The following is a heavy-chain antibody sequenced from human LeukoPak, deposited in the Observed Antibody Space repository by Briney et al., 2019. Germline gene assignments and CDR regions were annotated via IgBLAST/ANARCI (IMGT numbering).Heavy chain of an antibody. V-gene: IGHV4-59*01. D-gene: IGHD6-13*01. CDR3: ARGDPRGRIAAAGTREFDI. CDR2: IYYSGST. CDR1: GGSLSSYY. Sequence: PSETLSLTCTVSGGSLSSYYWSWIRQPPGKGLEWIGYIYYSGSTNYNPSLKSRVTISVDTSKNQFSLKLSSVTAADTAVYYCARGDPRGRIAAAGTREFDIWGQGTMVTVSS. J-gene: IGHJ3*02.